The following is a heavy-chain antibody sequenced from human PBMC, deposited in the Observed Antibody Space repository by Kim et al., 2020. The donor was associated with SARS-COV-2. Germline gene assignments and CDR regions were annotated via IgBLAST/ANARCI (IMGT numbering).Heavy chain of an antibody. CDR2: IDGSDGTT. J-gene: IGHJ4*02. Sequence: GGSLRLSCTTSGFTFTGYAMSWVRQAPGKGLEGVSSIDGSDGTTYFVDSVKGRFTISRDNSKNTLDLQMSTLRADDTAVYYCVKGGWGSIWDHWGQGTLV. D-gene: IGHD2-21*01. CDR3: VKGGWGSIWDH. CDR1: GFTFTGYA. V-gene: IGHV3-23*01.